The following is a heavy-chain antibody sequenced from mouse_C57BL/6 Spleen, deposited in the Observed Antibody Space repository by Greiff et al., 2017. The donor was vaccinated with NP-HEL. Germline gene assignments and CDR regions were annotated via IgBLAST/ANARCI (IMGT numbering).Heavy chain of an antibody. V-gene: IGHV5-12*01. CDR2: ISNGGGST. CDR3: ARHRITTVVAFYAMDY. CDR1: GFTFSDYY. Sequence: DVMLVESGGGLVQPGGSLKLSCAASGFTFSDYYMYWVRQTPEKRLEWVAYISNGGGSTYYPDTVKGRFTISRDNAKNTLYLQMSRLKSEDTAMYYCARHRITTVVAFYAMDYWGQGTSVTVSS. D-gene: IGHD1-1*01. J-gene: IGHJ4*01.